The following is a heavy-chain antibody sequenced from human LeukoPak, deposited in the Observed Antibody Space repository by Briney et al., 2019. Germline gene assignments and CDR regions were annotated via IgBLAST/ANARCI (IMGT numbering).Heavy chain of an antibody. CDR3: TRGAIVGARATRAFDF. D-gene: IGHD1-26*01. CDR2: IWFDGSNE. J-gene: IGHJ3*01. CDR1: GFTFSSYG. V-gene: IGHV3-33*01. Sequence: PGRSLRLSCVASGFTFSSYGMHWVRQAPGQGLEWVAIIWFDGSNENYADSVKGRFTISRDNSKNTPYLQMNSLRVEDTALYSCTRGAIVGARATRAFDFWGQGTMVTVSS.